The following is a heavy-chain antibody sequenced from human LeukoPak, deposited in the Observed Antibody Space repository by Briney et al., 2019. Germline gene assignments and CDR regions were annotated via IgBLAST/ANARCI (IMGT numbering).Heavy chain of an antibody. CDR2: INPNSGGT. Sequence: ASVKVSCKASGYTFTGYYMHWVRQAPGQGLEWMGRINPNSGGTNYAQKFQGRVTMTRDTSISTAYMELSRLRSDDTAVYYCARDSLYDYVWGSYRYTGTFDYWAREPWSPSPQ. CDR1: GYTFTGYY. J-gene: IGHJ4*02. CDR3: ARDSLYDYVWGSYRYTGTFDY. V-gene: IGHV1-2*06. D-gene: IGHD3-16*02.